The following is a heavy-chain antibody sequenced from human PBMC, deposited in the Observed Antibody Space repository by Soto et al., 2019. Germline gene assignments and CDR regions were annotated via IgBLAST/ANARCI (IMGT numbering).Heavy chain of an antibody. CDR2: IYYSGST. CDR1: GGSISSGDYY. V-gene: IGHV4-30-4*01. J-gene: IGHJ4*02. CDR3: AKDGGPAYCNSPGCSAEHFDY. D-gene: IGHD2-2*01. Sequence: SETLSLTCTVSGGSISSGDYYWSWIRQPPGKGLEWIGYIYYSGSTYYNPSLKSRVTISVDTSKNQFSLKLSSVTAADTAVYYCAKDGGPAYCNSPGCSAEHFDYWGQGTQVTVSS.